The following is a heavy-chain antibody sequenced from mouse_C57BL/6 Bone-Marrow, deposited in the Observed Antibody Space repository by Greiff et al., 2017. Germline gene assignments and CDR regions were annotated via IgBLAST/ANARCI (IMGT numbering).Heavy chain of an antibody. CDR2: IYPRSGNT. Sequence: QVQLKESGAELARPGASVKLSCKASGYTFTSYGISWVKQRTGQGLEWIGEIYPRSGNTYYNEKFKGKATLTADKSSSTAYMELRSLTSEDSAVYFCARIYYYGSSHWYFDVWGTGTTVTVAS. CDR3: ARIYYYGSSHWYFDV. J-gene: IGHJ1*03. CDR1: GYTFTSYG. V-gene: IGHV1-81*01. D-gene: IGHD1-1*01.